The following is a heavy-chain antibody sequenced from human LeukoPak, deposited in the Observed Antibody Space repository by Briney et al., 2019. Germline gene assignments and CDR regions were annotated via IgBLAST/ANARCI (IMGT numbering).Heavy chain of an antibody. Sequence: GGSLRLSCAASRFTFSSYAMSWVRQAPGKGLEWVSAISGSGGSTYYADSVKGRFTISRDNSKNTLYLQMNSLRAEDTAAYYCAKDQRIFWFDPWGQGTLVTVSS. J-gene: IGHJ5*02. V-gene: IGHV3-23*01. D-gene: IGHD2-15*01. CDR2: ISGSGGST. CDR1: RFTFSSYA. CDR3: AKDQRIFWFDP.